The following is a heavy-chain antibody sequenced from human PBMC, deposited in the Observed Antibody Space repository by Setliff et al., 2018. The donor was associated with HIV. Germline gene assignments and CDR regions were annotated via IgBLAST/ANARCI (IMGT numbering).Heavy chain of an antibody. J-gene: IGHJ6*03. CDR1: GGSISSSAYY. V-gene: IGHV4-39*07. Sequence: SETLSLTCTVSGGSISSSAYYWGWIRQPPGKGLEFIGSIYYSGNTYYNPSLESRVAISVDTSKNTFSLKLSSVAAADTAVYYCARRQAATMGVYSYYFMDVWGKGTTVTVSS. CDR2: IYYSGNT. CDR3: ARRQAATMGVYSYYFMDV. D-gene: IGHD3-10*01.